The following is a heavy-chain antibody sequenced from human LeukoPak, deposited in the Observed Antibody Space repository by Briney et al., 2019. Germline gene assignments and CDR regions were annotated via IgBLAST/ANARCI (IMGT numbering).Heavy chain of an antibody. Sequence: PGGSLRLSCAASGFTFSSYAMSWVRQAPGKGLEWVSAISGSGGSTYYADSVKGRFTISRDNSKNTLYLQMNSLRAEDTAVYYCAKAHDSSKQQLALNWFDPWGQGTLVTVSS. J-gene: IGHJ5*02. V-gene: IGHV3-23*01. CDR1: GFTFSSYA. CDR3: AKAHDSSKQQLALNWFDP. CDR2: ISGSGGST. D-gene: IGHD6-13*01.